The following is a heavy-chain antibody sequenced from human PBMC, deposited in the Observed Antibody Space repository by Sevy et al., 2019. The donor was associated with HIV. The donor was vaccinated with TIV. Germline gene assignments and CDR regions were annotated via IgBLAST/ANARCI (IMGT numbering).Heavy chain of an antibody. J-gene: IGHJ3*01. CDR2: ITWDGGAT. Sequence: GGSLRLSCAAAGFTFDDYAMHWVRQAPGKGLEWVSLITWDGGATYYGGSVKGRFTISRDNTKNSLYLQMNSLRDEDSAFYYCAKGHSGYDTADDAFDLWGQRTMVTVSS. CDR1: GFTFDDYA. CDR3: AKGHSGYDTADDAFDL. V-gene: IGHV3-43D*03. D-gene: IGHD5-12*01.